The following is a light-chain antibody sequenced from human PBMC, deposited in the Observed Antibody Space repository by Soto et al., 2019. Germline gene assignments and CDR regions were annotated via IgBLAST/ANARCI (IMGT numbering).Light chain of an antibody. CDR1: QSVSNS. CDR2: GAS. V-gene: IGKV3-15*01. Sequence: EIVMTQSPATLSVSTGEIATLSFSASQSVSNSLAWYQQKPGQAPRLLIYGASTRATAIPARFSGSGSGTDFTLTISSLQSEDFAVYYCQQYNDGPRTFGQGTKVDIK. CDR3: QQYNDGPRT. J-gene: IGKJ1*01.